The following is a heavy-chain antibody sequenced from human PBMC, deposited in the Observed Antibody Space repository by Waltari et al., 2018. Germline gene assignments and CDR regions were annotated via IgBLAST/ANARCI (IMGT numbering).Heavy chain of an antibody. CDR1: GCTFTSYD. Sequence: QVQLVQAGAEVKKPGASVKVSCKASGCTFTSYDSNWVRQATGQGLEWMVWMSPNSGNTGYAQKFQGRVTMTRNTSISTAYMELSSLRSEDTAVYYCARDVAVADSDLFDYWGQGTLVTVSS. V-gene: IGHV1-8*01. CDR2: MSPNSGNT. J-gene: IGHJ4*02. D-gene: IGHD6-19*01. CDR3: ARDVAVADSDLFDY.